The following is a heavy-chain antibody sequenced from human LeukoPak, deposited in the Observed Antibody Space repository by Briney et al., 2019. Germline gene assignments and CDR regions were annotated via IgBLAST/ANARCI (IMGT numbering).Heavy chain of an antibody. Sequence: ETLSLTCTVSGGSLSSYYWCWIRQPAGKGLGWIWRIYTSGSTNYNPPLKCRVTMSVDTSKRQFSLKLSSVTAADTAVYYCARALTVTTFYYYCGMDVWGQGTTVTVSS. D-gene: IGHD4-17*01. CDR3: ARALTVTTFYYYCGMDV. J-gene: IGHJ6*02. CDR2: IYTSGST. V-gene: IGHV4-4*07. CDR1: GGSLSSYY.